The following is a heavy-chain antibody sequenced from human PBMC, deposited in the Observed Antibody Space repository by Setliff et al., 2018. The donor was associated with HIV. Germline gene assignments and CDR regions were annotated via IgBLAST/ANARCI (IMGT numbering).Heavy chain of an antibody. D-gene: IGHD3-10*01. CDR2: IIPAFGRA. CDR1: GKTLSVHP. J-gene: IGHJ5*02. CDR3: ARERRFFTSGSYATWLDP. V-gene: IGHV1-69*05. Sequence: SVKVSCKASGKTLSVHPISWVRQAPGRGLEWMGGIIPAFGRANYAQKFQGRVTITTDESTSTAYMELSSLRSEDTAVYYCARERRFFTSGSYATWLDPWGQGTLVTVSS.